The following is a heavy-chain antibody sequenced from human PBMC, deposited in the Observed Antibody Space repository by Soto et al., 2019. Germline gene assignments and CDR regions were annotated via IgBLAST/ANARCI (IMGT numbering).Heavy chain of an antibody. CDR2: ISGSGDST. Sequence: EVQLLESGGGLVQPGGSLRLSCAASGFTFSTYAMNWVRQAPGKGLEWVSGISGSGDSTYYADSVKGLFTVSRDNSQNTLYLQMNSLRGEATPVFYCAKVGSSGWSFDSWGQGILVTVSS. CDR3: AKVGSSGWSFDS. V-gene: IGHV3-23*01. CDR1: GFTFSTYA. J-gene: IGHJ4*02. D-gene: IGHD6-19*01.